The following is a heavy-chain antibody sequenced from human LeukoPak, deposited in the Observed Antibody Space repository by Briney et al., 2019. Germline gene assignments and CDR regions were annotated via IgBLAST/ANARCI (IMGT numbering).Heavy chain of an antibody. CDR1: GGSISSYS. J-gene: IGHJ4*02. D-gene: IGHD6-13*01. V-gene: IGHV4-59*01. CDR2: FYNSGST. Sequence: SETLSLTCIVSGGSISSYSWNWIRQPPGKGLEWIANFYNSGSTNYNPSLKSRVTISVDTSKNQFSLKLSSVTAADTAVYYCARGSVPGYSSSWFDNWGQGTLVTVSS. CDR3: ARGSVPGYSSSWFDN.